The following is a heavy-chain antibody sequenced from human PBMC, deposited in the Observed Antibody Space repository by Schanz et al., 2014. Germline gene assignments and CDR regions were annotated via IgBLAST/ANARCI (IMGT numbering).Heavy chain of an antibody. CDR2: IGYLGDT. CDR3: AREQIMAAAGLVDY. D-gene: IGHD6-13*01. Sequence: EQLVESGGGLVKPGGSLRLSCAASGFTFSSYAMSWVRQAPGKGLEWVSTIGYLGDTYYPDSVKGRFTISRDNAKNSLYLQMNSLRAEDTAVYYCAREQIMAAAGLVDYWGHGTLVTVSS. V-gene: IGHV3-23*04. CDR1: GFTFSSYA. J-gene: IGHJ4*01.